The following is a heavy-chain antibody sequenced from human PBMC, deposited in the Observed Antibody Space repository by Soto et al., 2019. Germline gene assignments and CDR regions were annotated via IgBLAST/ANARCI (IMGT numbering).Heavy chain of an antibody. CDR1: GYTFTRYY. D-gene: IGHD3-3*01. CDR2: INPSGGST. J-gene: IGHJ5*02. Sequence: QVQLVQSGTEVKKPGASLKISCKASGYTFTRYYMHWVRQAPGQGLEWMGIINPSGGSTSYAQKFQDRVTMTSDKSTSTFYMERSNLRSDETAVYYCVRDPELRGTVFGLGILWKYNWLDTWGQGTLVTVSS. V-gene: IGHV1-46*03. CDR3: VRDPELRGTVFGLGILWKYNWLDT.